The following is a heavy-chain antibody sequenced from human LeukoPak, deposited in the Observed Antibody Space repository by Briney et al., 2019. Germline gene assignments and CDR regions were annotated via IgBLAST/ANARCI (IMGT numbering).Heavy chain of an antibody. Sequence: HGESLKISCEASGYSFANKWIGWVRQMPGKGLEWMGIIYPRDSDTRYSPSFQGRVTISADKSINTAYLQWSSLEASDTAIYYCVRHNYYDTRGYYTLAYWGQGTLVTVSS. V-gene: IGHV5-51*01. J-gene: IGHJ4*02. CDR1: GYSFANKW. D-gene: IGHD3-22*01. CDR2: IYPRDSDT. CDR3: VRHNYYDTRGYYTLAY.